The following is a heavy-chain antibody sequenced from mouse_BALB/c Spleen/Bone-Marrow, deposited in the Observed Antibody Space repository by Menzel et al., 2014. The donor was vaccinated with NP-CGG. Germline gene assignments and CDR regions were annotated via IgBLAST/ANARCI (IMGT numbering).Heavy chain of an antibody. Sequence: EVHLVESGGGLVQPGGSRKLSCVVSGLTFSSFGMHWVRQVPEKGLEWVAYINSDSRTIYYADTVKGRFTISRDNPKNTLLLQMTSLRSEDTAIYYCTRPYGYSYAMDYWGQGTSVTVSS. V-gene: IGHV5-17*02. D-gene: IGHD2-2*01. CDR2: INSDSRTI. CDR3: TRPYGYSYAMDY. J-gene: IGHJ4*01. CDR1: GLTFSSFG.